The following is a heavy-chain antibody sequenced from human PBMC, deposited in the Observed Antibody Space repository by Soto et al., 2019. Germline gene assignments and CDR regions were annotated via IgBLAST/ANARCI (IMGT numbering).Heavy chain of an antibody. D-gene: IGHD3-3*01. CDR3: ARDPNQPILGVVITPYYYYGMDV. CDR2: INAGNGNT. V-gene: IGHV1-3*01. Sequence: GASVKVSCKASGYTFTSYAMHWVRQAPGQRLEWMGWINAGNGNTKYSQKFQGRVTITRDTSASTAYMELSSLRSEDTAVYYCARDPNQPILGVVITPYYYYGMDVWGQGTTVTVSS. J-gene: IGHJ6*02. CDR1: GYTFTSYA.